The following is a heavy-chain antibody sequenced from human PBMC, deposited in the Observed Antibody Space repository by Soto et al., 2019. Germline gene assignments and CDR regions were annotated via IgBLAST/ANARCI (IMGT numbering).Heavy chain of an antibody. D-gene: IGHD3-22*01. CDR1: GYSISNGYY. J-gene: IGHJ4*02. V-gene: IGHV4-38-2*01. Sequence: PSETLSLTCAVSGYSISNGYYWGWIRQPPGKGLEWIGSIYHSGRTYYNPSLKSRVTISVDTSKNQFYLKLSSVTAADTAVHYCARAIYYYDSNDYTWHFDSWGQGTMVTVSS. CDR2: IYHSGRT. CDR3: ARAIYYYDSNDYTWHFDS.